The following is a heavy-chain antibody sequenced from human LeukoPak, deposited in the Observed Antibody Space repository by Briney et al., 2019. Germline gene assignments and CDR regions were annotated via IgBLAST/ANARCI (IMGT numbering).Heavy chain of an antibody. D-gene: IGHD2-15*01. CDR2: IYYSGST. CDR3: ARDLGGSGYYYYGMDV. CDR1: GGSISSYY. J-gene: IGHJ6*02. Sequence: SETLSLTCTVSGGSISSYYWSWIRQPPGKGLEWTGYIYYSGSTNYNPSLKSRVTISVDTPKNQFSLKLSSVTAADTAVYYCARDLGGSGYYYYGMDVWGQGTTVTVSS. V-gene: IGHV4-59*01.